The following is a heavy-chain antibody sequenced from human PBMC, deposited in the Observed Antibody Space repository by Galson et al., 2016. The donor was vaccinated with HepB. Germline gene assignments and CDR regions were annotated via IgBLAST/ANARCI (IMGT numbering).Heavy chain of an antibody. D-gene: IGHD1-26*01. V-gene: IGHV3-30-3*01. CDR1: GFTFSIYS. J-gene: IGHJ3*02. CDR3: ARDYSGNYYTSFDI. Sequence: SLRLSCAASGFTFSIYSIHWVRQAPGKGLEWVAVISYDETKKYYADSVKGRFTLSRDNSKNTLYVQMDSLRTEDTAVYYCARDYSGNYYTSFDIWGQGTMVTVSS. CDR2: ISYDETKK.